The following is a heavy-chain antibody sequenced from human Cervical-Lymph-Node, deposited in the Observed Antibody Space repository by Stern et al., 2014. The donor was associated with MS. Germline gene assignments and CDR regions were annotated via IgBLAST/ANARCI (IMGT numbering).Heavy chain of an antibody. Sequence: VLLVVSGGGVVRLGRSLRLSCVASGLCFRAYDIHWVLQAPCKVQEWVAGLSFDGSKKYQADSLKVRFTISRDNSKSTLYLQMSSLRNEDTAVYFCARGSAWYPFDYWGQGALVTVSS. D-gene: IGHD6-19*01. V-gene: IGHV3-30*03. CDR1: GLCFRAYD. CDR3: ARGSAWYPFDY. CDR2: LSFDGSKK. J-gene: IGHJ4*02.